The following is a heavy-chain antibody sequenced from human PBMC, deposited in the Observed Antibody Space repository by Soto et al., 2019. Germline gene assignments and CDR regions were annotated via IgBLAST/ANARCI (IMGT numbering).Heavy chain of an antibody. D-gene: IGHD3-22*01. CDR3: ARGRWGYYYDSSGYGGAEGSPIDY. J-gene: IGHJ4*02. V-gene: IGHV4-59*12. CDR2: IYYGGTS. Sequence: SETLSLTCTMSGGSFSPNYWSWIRQPPGKALEWVGYIYYGGTSNYNPSLKSRVTISVDTSKNQFSLKLSSVTAADTAVYYCARGRWGYYYDSSGYGGAEGSPIDYWGQGTLVTVSS. CDR1: GGSFSPNY.